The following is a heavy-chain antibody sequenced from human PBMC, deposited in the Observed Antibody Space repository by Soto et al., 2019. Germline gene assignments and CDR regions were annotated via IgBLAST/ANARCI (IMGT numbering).Heavy chain of an antibody. J-gene: IGHJ4*02. CDR3: ASDPVGGSSNLDY. D-gene: IGHD1-26*01. Sequence: ASVKVSCKASGYTFTDYFIHWVRQAPGQGLEWMGWINPYSADTNYAQKFQGRVTMTRDTSIDTAFMQLSWLRSDDTAVYYCASDPVGGSSNLDYSGQGALVTVS. CDR1: GYTFTDYF. CDR2: INPYSADT. V-gene: IGHV1-2*02.